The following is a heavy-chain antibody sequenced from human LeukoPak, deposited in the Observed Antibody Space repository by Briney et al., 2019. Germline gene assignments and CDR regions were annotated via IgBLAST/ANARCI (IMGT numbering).Heavy chain of an antibody. CDR1: GVSISSGGYS. J-gene: IGHJ5*02. D-gene: IGHD6-13*01. V-gene: IGHV4-30-4*07. CDR3: ARVLAAAGNNWFDP. CDR2: IYYTGNT. Sequence: SETLSLTCAVSGVSISSGGYSWSWIRQPPGKAMEFIAYIYYTGNTYFNPSLKSRVTISVDTSKNQFSLKLSSVTAADTAVYYCARVLAAAGNNWFDPWGQGTLVTVS.